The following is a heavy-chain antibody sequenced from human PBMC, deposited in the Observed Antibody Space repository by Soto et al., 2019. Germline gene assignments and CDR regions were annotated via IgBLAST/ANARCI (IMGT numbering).Heavy chain of an antibody. CDR1: GGTFSSYA. D-gene: IGHD3-22*01. Sequence: GASVKVSCKASGGTFSSYAISGVRQAPGKGREWMGGIIPSFGTANYAQKFQGRVTITPDESTSTAYMELSSLRSEDTAVYYCARSQPYYYDSRGYYYYFSGMDVWGQGTTVTVSS. J-gene: IGHJ6*02. CDR3: ARSQPYYYDSRGYYYYFSGMDV. CDR2: IIPSFGTA. V-gene: IGHV1-69*13.